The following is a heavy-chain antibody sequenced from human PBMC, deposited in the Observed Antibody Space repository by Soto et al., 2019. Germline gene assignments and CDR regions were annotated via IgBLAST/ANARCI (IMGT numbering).Heavy chain of an antibody. Sequence: GGSLRLSCVASGFDFSDFHISWVRQAPGKGLEWISYISSSLGHTDYAESVKGRFTISRDNAKSSVFPEMSDLRSDDTAVYDCAANWNFGLNFWGQGPLVTVAS. CDR2: ISSSLGHT. CDR3: AANWNFGLNF. J-gene: IGHJ4*02. CDR1: GFDFSDFH. V-gene: IGHV3-11*03. D-gene: IGHD1-1*01.